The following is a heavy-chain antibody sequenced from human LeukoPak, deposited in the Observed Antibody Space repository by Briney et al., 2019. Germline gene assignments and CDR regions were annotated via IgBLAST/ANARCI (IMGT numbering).Heavy chain of an antibody. V-gene: IGHV1-18*04. D-gene: IGHD3-3*01. CDR2: TSAYNGNT. Sequence: GASVKVSCKASGYTFTGYYMHWVRQAPGQGLEWMGWTSAYNGNTNYAQKLQGRVTMTTDTSTSTAYMELRSLRSDDTAVFYCARGADFSYFDYWGQGTLVTVSS. CDR3: ARGADFSYFDY. CDR1: GYTFTGYY. J-gene: IGHJ4*02.